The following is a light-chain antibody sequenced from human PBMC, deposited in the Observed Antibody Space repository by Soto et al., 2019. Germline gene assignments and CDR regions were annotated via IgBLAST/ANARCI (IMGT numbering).Light chain of an antibody. CDR3: QQSYGTPPIT. CDR2: AAS. Sequence: DIQMTQSPSSLSASVGDRVTITCRAGQGISNYLALYQQQPGRVPKLLIYAASSLQSGAPSRFCGSGSVTDFVLSISSLQAEDFVTYYCQQSYGTPPITFGQGTRLEI. V-gene: IGKV1-39*01. J-gene: IGKJ5*01. CDR1: QGISNY.